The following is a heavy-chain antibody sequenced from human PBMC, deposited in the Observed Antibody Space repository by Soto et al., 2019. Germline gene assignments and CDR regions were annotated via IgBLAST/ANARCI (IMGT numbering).Heavy chain of an antibody. CDR1: GFTFSSYG. Sequence: GGSLRLSCAASGFTFSSYGMHWVRQAPGKGLEWVAVIWYDGSNKYYADSVKGRFTVSRDNSKNTLYLQMNSLRAEDTAVYYCARDRQGIVVVPAAMRTSYYFDHWGQGTLVTVSS. CDR3: ARDRQGIVVVPAAMRTSYYFDH. CDR2: IWYDGSNK. V-gene: IGHV3-33*01. D-gene: IGHD2-2*01. J-gene: IGHJ4*02.